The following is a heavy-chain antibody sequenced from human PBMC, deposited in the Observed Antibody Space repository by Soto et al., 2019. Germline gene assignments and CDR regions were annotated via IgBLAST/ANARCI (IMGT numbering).Heavy chain of an antibody. Sequence: PGECLKISCKGSGYSFTGYWIGWVRQMPGKGMEWMGIIYPGDSDTRYSPSFQGQVTISADKSISTAYLQWSSLKASDTAMYYCARGGYCSGGSCYDDWFDPWGQGTQVTVSS. J-gene: IGHJ5*02. V-gene: IGHV5-51*01. CDR1: GYSFTGYW. CDR3: ARGGYCSGGSCYDDWFDP. CDR2: IYPGDSDT. D-gene: IGHD2-15*01.